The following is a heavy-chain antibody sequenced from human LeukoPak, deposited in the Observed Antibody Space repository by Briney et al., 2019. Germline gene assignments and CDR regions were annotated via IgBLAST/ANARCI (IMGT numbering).Heavy chain of an antibody. Sequence: GRSLRLSCAASGFTFSSYAMHWVRQAPGKGLEWVALISYDGSNKYYADSVKGRFTISRDNSKNTLYLQMNSLRAEDTAVYYCARGHYYGSGTYYYYFDYWGQGTLVTVSS. CDR2: ISYDGSNK. CDR1: GFTFSSYA. J-gene: IGHJ4*02. CDR3: ARGHYYGSGTYYYYFDY. D-gene: IGHD3-10*01. V-gene: IGHV3-30*04.